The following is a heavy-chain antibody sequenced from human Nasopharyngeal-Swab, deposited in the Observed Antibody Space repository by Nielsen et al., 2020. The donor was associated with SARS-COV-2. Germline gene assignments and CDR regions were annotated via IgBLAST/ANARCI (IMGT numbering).Heavy chain of an antibody. V-gene: IGHV3-48*02. CDR3: ARGPHSSSWSDYYYYGMDV. Sequence: GESLKISCAASGFTFSSYSMNWVRQAPGKWLEWVSYIRSSSSTIYYADSVKGRFTISRDNAKNSLYLQMNSLRDEDTAVYYCARGPHSSSWSDYYYYGMDVWGQGTTVTVSS. J-gene: IGHJ6*02. CDR1: GFTFSSYS. CDR2: IRSSSSTI. D-gene: IGHD6-13*01.